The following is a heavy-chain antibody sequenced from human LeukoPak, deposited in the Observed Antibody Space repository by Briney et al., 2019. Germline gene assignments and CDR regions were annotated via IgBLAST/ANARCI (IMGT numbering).Heavy chain of an antibody. CDR3: ARIKYDYGMDV. Sequence: GGSLRLSCAASGFTFSSYSMNWVRQAPGKGLEWVPYISSGSSAIYYADSVKGRFTISRDDATSSLFLQMNGLRAEDTAVYYCARIKYDYGMDVWGQGTTITVSS. J-gene: IGHJ6*02. V-gene: IGHV3-48*01. CDR2: ISSGSSAI. D-gene: IGHD2-8*01. CDR1: GFTFSSYS.